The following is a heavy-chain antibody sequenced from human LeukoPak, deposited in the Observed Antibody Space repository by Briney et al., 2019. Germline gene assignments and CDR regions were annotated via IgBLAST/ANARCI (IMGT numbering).Heavy chain of an antibody. CDR2: IYYSGST. J-gene: IGHJ4*02. Sequence: SETLPLTCTVSGGSISSSSYYWGWIRQPPGKGLEWIGSIYYSGSTYYNPSLKSRVTISVDTSKNQFSLKLSSVTAADTAVYYCARVGAPQMNYYDSSGYWCYFDYWGQGTLVTVSS. D-gene: IGHD3-22*01. V-gene: IGHV4-39*01. CDR1: GGSISSSSYY. CDR3: ARVGAPQMNYYDSSGYWCYFDY.